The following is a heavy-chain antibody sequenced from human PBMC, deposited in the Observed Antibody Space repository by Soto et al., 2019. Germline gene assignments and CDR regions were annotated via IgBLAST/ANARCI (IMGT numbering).Heavy chain of an antibody. Sequence: QVQLVESGGGVVQPGRSLRLSCAASGFTFSSYGMHWVRQAPGKGLEWVAVISYDGSNKYYADSVKGRFTISRDNSKNTLYLQMNSLRAEETAVYYCAKDLRRYCSGGSCYPDYWGQGTLVTVSS. V-gene: IGHV3-30*18. D-gene: IGHD2-15*01. CDR3: AKDLRRYCSGGSCYPDY. CDR2: ISYDGSNK. J-gene: IGHJ4*02. CDR1: GFTFSSYG.